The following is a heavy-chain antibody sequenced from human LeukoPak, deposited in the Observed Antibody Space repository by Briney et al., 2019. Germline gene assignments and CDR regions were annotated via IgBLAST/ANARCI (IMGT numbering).Heavy chain of an antibody. V-gene: IGHV3-21*01. CDR2: ISSGSSYI. CDR1: GFTFNSYS. J-gene: IGHJ4*02. D-gene: IGHD1-1*01. Sequence: GGSLRLSCAASGFTFNSYSMNWVRQAPGKGLEWVSSISSGSSYIYYADSVKGRFTISRDNAKNSLYLQMNSLRVEDTAVYYCARARAGIQAGFDYWGQGTLVTVSS. CDR3: ARARAGIQAGFDY.